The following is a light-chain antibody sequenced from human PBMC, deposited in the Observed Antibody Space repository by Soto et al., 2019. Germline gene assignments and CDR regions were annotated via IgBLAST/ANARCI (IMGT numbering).Light chain of an antibody. V-gene: IGKV3-15*01. J-gene: IGKJ4*01. CDR2: GAS. CDR1: HRVSSY. Sequence: EIVMTQSPATLSVSPGERATLSCRASHRVSSYLAWYQQKPGQAPRLLIYGASTRATVIPARFSGSGSGTEFTLTISSLQSEDFAVYYCQQYNNWPLTFGAGTKVDIK. CDR3: QQYNNWPLT.